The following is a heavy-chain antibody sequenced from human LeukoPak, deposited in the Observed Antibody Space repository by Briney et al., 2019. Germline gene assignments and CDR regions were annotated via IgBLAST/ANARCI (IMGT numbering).Heavy chain of an antibody. CDR1: GFTFSGSA. V-gene: IGHV3-73*01. J-gene: IGHJ6*03. Sequence: GGSLRLSCAASGFTFSGSAMHWVRQASGKGLEWVGRIRSKANSYATAYAASVKGRFTISRDDSKNTAYLQMNSLKTEDTAVYYCTRQSGEWLDYYYHYMDVWGKGTTVTVSS. CDR2: IRSKANSYAT. CDR3: TRQSGEWLDYYYHYMDV. D-gene: IGHD6-19*01.